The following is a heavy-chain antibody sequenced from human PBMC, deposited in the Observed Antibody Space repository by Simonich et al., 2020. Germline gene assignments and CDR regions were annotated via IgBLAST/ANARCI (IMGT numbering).Heavy chain of an antibody. CDR1: GGSHSSMSYYWGWIRQPPGNGLEWSCSIY. V-gene: IGHV4-39*01. D-gene: IGHD6-6*01. Sequence: QLQMQESGTGLVKPSETLSLNCTVSGGSHSSMSYYWGWIRQPPGNGLEWSCSIYLGGLPHPPRKGLEWIVSTHYSGSPYYNPSLNSRVTISVDTSKNQFSLKLSSVTAADTAVYYCARWAYSSSYFDYWGQGTLVTVSS. J-gene: IGHJ4*02. CDR2: THYSGSP. CDR3: ARWAYSSSYFDY.